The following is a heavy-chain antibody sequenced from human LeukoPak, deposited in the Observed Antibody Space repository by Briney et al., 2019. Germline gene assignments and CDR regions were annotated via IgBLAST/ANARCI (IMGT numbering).Heavy chain of an antibody. CDR1: GYTLTDYD. Sequence: GASVKVSCKASGYTLTDYDIHWVRQAPGRGLECMGWINPSSGTTDYAQRFQGRVTTTSDTSLNTAYFDQSSLRSDDTAVYYCATGGSRTPFPTGRPWAYWGQGTLVTVFS. CDR2: INPSSGTT. D-gene: IGHD1-1*01. J-gene: IGHJ4*02. CDR3: ATGGSRTPFPTGRPWAY. V-gene: IGHV1-2*02.